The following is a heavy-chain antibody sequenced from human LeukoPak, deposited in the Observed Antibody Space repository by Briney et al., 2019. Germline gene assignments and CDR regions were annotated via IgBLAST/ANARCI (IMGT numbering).Heavy chain of an antibody. CDR3: VKDMVQRNGIFDPFDI. CDR2: IEGDGSAS. J-gene: IGHJ3*02. D-gene: IGHD3-10*01. CDR1: GFIFSNYA. V-gene: IGHV3-23*01. Sequence: PGGSLRLSCAVSGFIFSNYAMTWVRQAPGKGLEWVSSIEGDGSASYYADSVKGRFAISRDDPKNTLYLQLTSLRVEDTAIYFCVKDMVQRNGIFDPFDIWGQETMVTVSS.